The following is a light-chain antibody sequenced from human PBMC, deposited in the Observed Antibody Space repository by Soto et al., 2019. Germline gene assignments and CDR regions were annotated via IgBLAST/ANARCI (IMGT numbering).Light chain of an antibody. CDR1: QSVSRN. CDR3: QQYINLWT. V-gene: IGKV3-15*01. J-gene: IGKJ1*01. Sequence: ETVMTQSPATLSVSPGDGATLSCRASQSVSRNLAWYQQIPGQAPRLLIYGASTRATGVPARFSGSGSGTEFTLTISSLQSEDFAVYYCQQYINLWTFGQGTKVDIK. CDR2: GAS.